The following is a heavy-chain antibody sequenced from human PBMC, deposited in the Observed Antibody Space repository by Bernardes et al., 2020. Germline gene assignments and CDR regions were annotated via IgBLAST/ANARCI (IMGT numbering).Heavy chain of an antibody. V-gene: IGHV4-34*01. D-gene: IGHD6-6*01. CDR3: ARGRGTYSSSSGALRFYFYGLDV. Sequence: SETLSLTCAVYGGSFSGYYWSWIRQPPGKGLEWIGEINHSGSTNYNPSLKSRVTISVDTSKNQFSLRLSSVNAADTAVYYCARGRGTYSSSSGALRFYFYGLDVWGQGTTVTVSS. CDR1: GGSFSGYY. CDR2: INHSGST. J-gene: IGHJ6*02.